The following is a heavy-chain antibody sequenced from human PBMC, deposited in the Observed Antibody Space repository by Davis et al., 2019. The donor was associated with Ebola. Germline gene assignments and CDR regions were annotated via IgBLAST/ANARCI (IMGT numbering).Heavy chain of an antibody. CDR2: IKQDGSEK. CDR1: GFTFSSYS. CDR3: ARERGAFFGVVIIRGPYFDY. D-gene: IGHD3-3*01. J-gene: IGHJ4*02. Sequence: GESLKISCAASGFTFSSYSMNWVRQAPGKGLEWVANIKQDGSEKYYVDSVKGRFTISRDNAKNSLYLQMNGLRAEDTAVYYCARERGAFFGVVIIRGPYFDYWGQGTLVTVSS. V-gene: IGHV3-7*04.